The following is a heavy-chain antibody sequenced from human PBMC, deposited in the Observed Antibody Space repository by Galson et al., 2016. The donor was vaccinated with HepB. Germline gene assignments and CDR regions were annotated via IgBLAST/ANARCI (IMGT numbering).Heavy chain of an antibody. D-gene: IGHD4-17*01. V-gene: IGHV3-66*02. CDR1: GFTVSSNY. CDR3: ARGVYGDHGWFDY. J-gene: IGHJ4*02. Sequence: SLRLSCAASGFTVSSNYMTWVRQAPGKGLEYVSVIYSGGTTYYADSVKGRFTISRDNSKNTLFLQMNTLRAEDTAVYYCARGVYGDHGWFDYWGQGTLVIVSS. CDR2: IYSGGTT.